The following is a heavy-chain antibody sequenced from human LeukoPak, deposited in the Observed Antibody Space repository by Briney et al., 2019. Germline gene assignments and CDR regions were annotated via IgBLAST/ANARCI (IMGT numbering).Heavy chain of an antibody. D-gene: IGHD2-15*01. CDR1: GFTFSNYW. J-gene: IGHJ4*02. Sequence: PGGSLRLSCVFSGFTFSNYWMSWVRQAPGKGLEWVANIKQDESEKHYVDSVKSRFTISRDNAKNSLFLQMNSLRAEDTAIYYCTTDTWYSAGHWGQGTLVTVSS. CDR2: IKQDESEK. CDR3: TTDTWYSAGH. V-gene: IGHV3-7*03.